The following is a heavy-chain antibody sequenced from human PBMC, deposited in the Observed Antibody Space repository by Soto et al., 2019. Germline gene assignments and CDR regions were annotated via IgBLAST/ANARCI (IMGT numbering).Heavy chain of an antibody. V-gene: IGHV3-7*01. D-gene: IGHD3-9*01. CDR1: RFTFSSYW. CDR2: IKQDGSET. J-gene: IGHJ4*02. Sequence: VGSLRLSCAASRFTFSSYWMTWVRQAPGKGLEWVANIKQDGSETWYVDSVKGRFTISKDNAKNSLYLQMNSLRAEDTAVYFCARGPGWLTDYWGQGTLVTVSS. CDR3: ARGPGWLTDY.